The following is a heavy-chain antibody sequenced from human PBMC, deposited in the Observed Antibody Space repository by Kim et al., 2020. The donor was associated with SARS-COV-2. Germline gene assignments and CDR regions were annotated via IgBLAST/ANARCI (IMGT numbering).Heavy chain of an antibody. D-gene: IGHD4-17*01. CDR2: INPSDSYT. Sequence: GESLKISCKGSGYSFTSYWISWVRQMPGKGLAWIGRINPSDSYTNYSPTFQGHITISADKSISTAYLQWGSLKASDTAMYYCPRHGPTTDEATFDYWGQGTLVTVSS. V-gene: IGHV5-10-1*01. CDR1: GYSFTSYW. J-gene: IGHJ4*02. CDR3: PRHGPTTDEATFDY.